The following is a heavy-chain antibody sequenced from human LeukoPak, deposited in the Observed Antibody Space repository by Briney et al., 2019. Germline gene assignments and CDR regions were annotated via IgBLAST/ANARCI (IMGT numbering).Heavy chain of an antibody. CDR2: FYYSGST. CDR3: ASDYGDYLDY. J-gene: IGHJ4*02. D-gene: IGHD4-17*01. Sequence: SETLSLTCTVSGGSISSTSHYWDWIRQPPGKGLEWFGSFYYSGSTYYNPALKSRVTISADASKNQFSLKLSSVTAADTAVYYCASDYGDYLDYWGQGTLVTVSS. V-gene: IGHV4-39*01. CDR1: GGSISSTSHY.